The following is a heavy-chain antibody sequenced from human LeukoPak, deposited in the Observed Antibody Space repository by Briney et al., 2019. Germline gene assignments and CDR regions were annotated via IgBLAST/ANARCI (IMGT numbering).Heavy chain of an antibody. CDR1: GFTFSNHN. CDR3: ATKGYCSSTSCYGTRLFDY. D-gene: IGHD2-2*01. V-gene: IGHV3-23*01. CDR2: ISGSGGST. Sequence: GGSLRLSCEASGFTFSNHNMNWVRQAPGKGLEWVSAISGSGGSTYYADSVKGRFTISRDNSKNTLYLQMNSLRAEDTAVYYCATKGYCSSTSCYGTRLFDYWGQGTLVTVSS. J-gene: IGHJ4*02.